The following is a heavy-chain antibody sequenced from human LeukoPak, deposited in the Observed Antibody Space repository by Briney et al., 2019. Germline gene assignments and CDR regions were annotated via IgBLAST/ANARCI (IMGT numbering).Heavy chain of an antibody. CDR1: GGSISSSNYH. CDR2: IYRDGST. CDR3: ATDEGWPTEYFQH. J-gene: IGHJ1*01. D-gene: IGHD6-19*01. V-gene: IGHV4-39*07. Sequence: SETLSLTCSVSGGSISSSNYHWAWIRQPPGKGLEWIGSIYRDGSTYYNPSLKSRITMSVDTSKNQFSLEVNSVTAADTAVYYCATDEGWPTEYFQHWGQGTLVTVSS.